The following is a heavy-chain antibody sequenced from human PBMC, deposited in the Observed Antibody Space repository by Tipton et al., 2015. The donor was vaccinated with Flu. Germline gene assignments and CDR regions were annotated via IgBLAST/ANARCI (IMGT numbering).Heavy chain of an antibody. CDR1: GDSFTTYW. CDR3: ARTQLDPERFFPVDAFDI. J-gene: IGHJ3*02. V-gene: IGHV5-51*01. D-gene: IGHD3-3*01. CDR2: IYPGDSDT. Sequence: QLVQSGAEVKKPGESLKISCKGSGDSFTTYWIAWVRQMPGKGLEWMGIIYPGDSDTRYSPSFQGQVTISADKSISTAYLQWSSLKTSDTAMYYCARTQLDPERFFPVDAFDIWGQGTMVTVSS.